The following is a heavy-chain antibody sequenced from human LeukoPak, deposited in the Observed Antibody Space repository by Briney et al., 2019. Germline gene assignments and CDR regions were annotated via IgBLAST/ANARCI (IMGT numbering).Heavy chain of an antibody. CDR3: AAGYCSGGSCYSAIDY. V-gene: IGHV3-23*01. D-gene: IGHD2-15*01. CDR2: ISGSGGST. Sequence: PGGSLRLSCAASGFTFSSYGMHWVRQAPGKGLEWVSGISGSGGSTYYADSVKGRFTISRDNSKNTLYLQMNSLRAEDTAVYYCAAGYCSGGSCYSAIDYWGQGTLVTVSS. CDR1: GFTFSSYG. J-gene: IGHJ4*02.